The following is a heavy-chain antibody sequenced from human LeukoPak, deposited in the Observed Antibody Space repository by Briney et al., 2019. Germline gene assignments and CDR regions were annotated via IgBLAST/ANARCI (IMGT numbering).Heavy chain of an antibody. CDR1: GFTFKNHW. Sequence: GGSLRLSCAASGFTFKNHWMTWVRQAPGKGLEWVANIKYDGSEKYYVGSVKGRFTISRDNSKNTLYLQMNSLRAEDTAVYYCAKLEVKAVAGDFDYWGQGTLVTVSS. CDR3: AKLEVKAVAGDFDY. D-gene: IGHD6-19*01. V-gene: IGHV3-7*03. J-gene: IGHJ4*02. CDR2: IKYDGSEK.